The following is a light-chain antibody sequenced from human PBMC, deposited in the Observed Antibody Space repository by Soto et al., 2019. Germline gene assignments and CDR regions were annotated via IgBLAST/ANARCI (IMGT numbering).Light chain of an antibody. Sequence: QSALTQPPSASGSPGQSVTISCNGTSSDIGGYNSVSWYQQHPGKAPRLMIYEVNKRPSGVPDRFSGSNSGYTASLTVYGLLTEDEAFYYCSSSAGIYHYLVFGGGTKVTVL. CDR2: EVN. J-gene: IGLJ3*02. CDR1: SSDIGGYNS. CDR3: SSSAGIYHYLV. V-gene: IGLV2-8*01.